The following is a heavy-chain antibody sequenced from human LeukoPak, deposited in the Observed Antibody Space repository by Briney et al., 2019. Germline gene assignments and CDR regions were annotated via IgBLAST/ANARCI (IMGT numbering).Heavy chain of an antibody. CDR2: IIPIFGTA. D-gene: IGHD5-24*01. CDR3: ARDGDPTVGPLEMATH. Sequence: SVKVSCTASGGTFSSYAISWVRQAPGQGLEWMGGIIPIFGTANYAQKFQGRVTITADESTSTAYMELGSLRSEDTAVYYCARDGDPTVGPLEMATHWGQGTLVTVSS. V-gene: IGHV1-69*13. CDR1: GGTFSSYA. J-gene: IGHJ4*02.